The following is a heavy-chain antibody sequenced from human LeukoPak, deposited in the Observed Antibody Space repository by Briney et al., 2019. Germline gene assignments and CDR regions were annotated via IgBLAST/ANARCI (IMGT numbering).Heavy chain of an antibody. D-gene: IGHD5-18*01. CDR3: AKDQGLTAPPPYGLDV. CDR2: ISGNGDNT. J-gene: IGHJ6*02. CDR1: GFTFTRYA. Sequence: PGGSLRLSCAASGFTFTRYAMSWVRQAPGKGVEWVSPISGNGDNTYYADSVKGQFTVSRDNSESTFYVQMHSLRAEDTAVYYCAKDQGLTAPPPYGLDVWGQGTTVIVSS. V-gene: IGHV3-23*01.